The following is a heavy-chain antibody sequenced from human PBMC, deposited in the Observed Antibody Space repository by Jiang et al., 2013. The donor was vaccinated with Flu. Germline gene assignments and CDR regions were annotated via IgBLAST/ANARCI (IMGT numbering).Heavy chain of an antibody. J-gene: IGHJ4*02. D-gene: IGHD3-16*01. CDR1: GYSFTTYW. CDR2: IRPSDSET. CDR3: ARLRGISHFDY. Sequence: QLVESGAEVKKPGDSLKISCRGSGYSFTTYWIGWVRQMPGKGLEWMGIIRPSDSETRYSPSFQGHVTISVDKSFRTAYLQWSSLKASDSAMYYCARLRGISHFDYWGQGNLVTVSS. V-gene: IGHV5-51*01.